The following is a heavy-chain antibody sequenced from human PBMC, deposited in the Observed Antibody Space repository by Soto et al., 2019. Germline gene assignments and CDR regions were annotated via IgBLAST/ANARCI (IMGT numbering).Heavy chain of an antibody. CDR2: IGGSGGAT. Sequence: EVQLLESGGDLVQPGGSLRLSCAASGFTFSAYAMSWVRQAPGKGLEWVSAIGGSGGATFYADSVKGRFTISRDNSKSTLYLQMNSLRVEDTAVYYCAKRGRLDGDYSAFDVWGQGTLVTVSP. CDR3: AKRGRLDGDYSAFDV. CDR1: GFTFSAYA. J-gene: IGHJ3*01. V-gene: IGHV3-23*01. D-gene: IGHD4-17*01.